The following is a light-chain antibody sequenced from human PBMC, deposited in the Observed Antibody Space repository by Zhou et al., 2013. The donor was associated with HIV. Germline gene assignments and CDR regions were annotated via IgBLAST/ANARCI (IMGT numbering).Light chain of an antibody. CDR2: DTS. Sequence: DIQMTQSPSSLSASVGDRVTITCQASQDISNFLNWYQQKPGRAPNLLIYDTSNLETGVPSRFSGSGSGTDSTLTISNLQPEDIATYYCQQYDAVPFTFGPGTKVDIK. CDR3: QQYDAVPFT. V-gene: IGKV1-33*01. J-gene: IGKJ3*01. CDR1: QDISNF.